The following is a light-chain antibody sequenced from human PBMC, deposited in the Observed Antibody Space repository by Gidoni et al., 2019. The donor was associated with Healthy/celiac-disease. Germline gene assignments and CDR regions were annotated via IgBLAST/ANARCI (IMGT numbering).Light chain of an antibody. CDR2: AAS. CDR3: QQSYRTPST. V-gene: IGKV1-39*01. Sequence: DIQMTQSPSSLSAAVGDRVTITCRASQSISSYVNWYQQKPGKAPKLLIYAASSLQSGVPSRFSGSGSGTDFTLPISRLQPEDFATYYCQQSYRTPSTFGQGTKVEIK. CDR1: QSISSY. J-gene: IGKJ1*01.